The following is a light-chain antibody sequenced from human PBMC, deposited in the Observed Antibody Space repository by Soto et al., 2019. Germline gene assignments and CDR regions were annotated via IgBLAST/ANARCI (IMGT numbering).Light chain of an antibody. J-gene: IGKJ1*01. CDR1: QTISSW. CDR2: KAS. Sequence: DIQMTQSPSTLSASVGDRVTITCRASQTISSWLAWYQQKPGKAPKFLIYKASSLESGVPSRFSGSGSGTEFTLTISSLQPDDFAVYYCQQHNNWPPWTFGQWTKVEIK. V-gene: IGKV1-5*03. CDR3: QQHNNWPPWT.